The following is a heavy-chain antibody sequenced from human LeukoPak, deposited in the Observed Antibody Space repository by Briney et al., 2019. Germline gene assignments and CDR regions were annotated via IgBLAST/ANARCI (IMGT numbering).Heavy chain of an antibody. Sequence: PGGSLRLSCAASGFTFSSYGMHWVRQAPGKGPEWVAFIRYDGSNKYYADSVKGRFTISRDNSKNTLYLQMNSLRAEDTAVYYCAKDRVYYYGSGSYYNPLGYWGQGTLVTVSS. D-gene: IGHD3-10*01. CDR3: AKDRVYYYGSGSYYNPLGY. CDR2: IRYDGSNK. CDR1: GFTFSSYG. V-gene: IGHV3-30*02. J-gene: IGHJ4*02.